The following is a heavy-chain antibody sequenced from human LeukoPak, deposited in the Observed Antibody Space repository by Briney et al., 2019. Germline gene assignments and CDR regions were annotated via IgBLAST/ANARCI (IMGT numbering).Heavy chain of an antibody. J-gene: IGHJ4*02. V-gene: IGHV1-24*01. Sequence: GASVKVSCKVTGYSLTELSMHWVRQAPGKGLEWMGGFAPEDGETIYAQHFQGRVTMTEDTSTDTAYMELSSLRSDDTAVYYCATRGLVVDYYDTSGYYGHYFDYWGQGTLVTVSS. CDR1: GYSLTELS. D-gene: IGHD3-22*01. CDR2: FAPEDGET. CDR3: ATRGLVVDYYDTSGYYGHYFDY.